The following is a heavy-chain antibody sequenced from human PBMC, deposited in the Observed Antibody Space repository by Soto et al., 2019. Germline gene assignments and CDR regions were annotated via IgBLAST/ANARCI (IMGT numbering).Heavy chain of an antibody. J-gene: IGHJ1*01. Sequence: QVQLVQSGAEVKKPGASVKVSCKASGYTFTSYDINWVRQATGQVLEWMGWMNPNSGNTGYAQKFQGRVTMTRNNSISTAYMELSSLRSEDTAVYYCARVYDSSCYFEYFQHWGQGTLVTVSS. CDR2: MNPNSGNT. CDR3: ARVYDSSCYFEYFQH. D-gene: IGHD3-22*01. CDR1: GYTFTSYD. V-gene: IGHV1-8*01.